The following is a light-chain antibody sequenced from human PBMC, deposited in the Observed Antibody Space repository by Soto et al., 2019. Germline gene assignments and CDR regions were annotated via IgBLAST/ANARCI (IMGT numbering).Light chain of an antibody. Sequence: DIQMTQSPSSLSASVGDRVTITCRASQSISNYLNWYQQKGGKAPKLLIFVASSLKSGVPSRFSGSGSGTGFTLTISSLQPEDFATYYYQQSYSTPRTFGQGTKVEIK. CDR1: QSISNY. CDR2: VAS. J-gene: IGKJ1*01. V-gene: IGKV1-39*01. CDR3: QQSYSTPRT.